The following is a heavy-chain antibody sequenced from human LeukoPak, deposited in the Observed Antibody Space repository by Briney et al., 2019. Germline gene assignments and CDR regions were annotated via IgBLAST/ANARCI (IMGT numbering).Heavy chain of an antibody. CDR1: GYTFTTYS. CDR3: ATPTMRGPSYGYVRLLN. D-gene: IGHD5-18*01. Sequence: ASVKVSCKASGYTFTTYSIFWMRQAPGQGLEWMGWINAGNGNTKYSQKLQGRVTIPRDTSANTAYVELSSLRSEDTAVYYCATPTMRGPSYGYVRLLNWGQGSLVTVSS. V-gene: IGHV1-3*01. J-gene: IGHJ4*02. CDR2: INAGNGNT.